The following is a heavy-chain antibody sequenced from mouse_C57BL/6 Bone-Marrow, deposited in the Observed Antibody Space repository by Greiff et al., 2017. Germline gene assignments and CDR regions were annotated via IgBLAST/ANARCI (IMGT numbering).Heavy chain of an antibody. J-gene: IGHJ3*01. CDR3: GDGRFAY. V-gene: IGHV1-59*01. D-gene: IGHD2-3*01. Sequence: VQLQQPGAELVRPGTSVKLSCKASGYTFTSYWMHWVKQRPGQGLEWIGVIDPSDSYTNYNQKFKGKATLTVDTSSSTAYMQLSSLTSEDSAVYYSGDGRFAYWGQGTLVTVSA. CDR1: GYTFTSYW. CDR2: IDPSDSYT.